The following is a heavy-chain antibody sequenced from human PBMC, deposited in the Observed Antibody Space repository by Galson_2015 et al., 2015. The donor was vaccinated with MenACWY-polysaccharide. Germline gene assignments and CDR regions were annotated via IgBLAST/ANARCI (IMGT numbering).Heavy chain of an antibody. D-gene: IGHD1-26*01. CDR1: GFTFSSHW. CDR3: ARDGGGVMGGRYYLYFQH. CDR2: IKQDGSEK. J-gene: IGHJ1*01. V-gene: IGHV3-7*01. Sequence: SLRLSCAAYGFTFSSHWMTWVRQAPGKGLEWVATIKQDGSEKYYVDSVKGRFTISRDNSKNTLYLQMNSLRAEDTAVYYCARDGGGVMGGRYYLYFQHWGQGTLVTVSS.